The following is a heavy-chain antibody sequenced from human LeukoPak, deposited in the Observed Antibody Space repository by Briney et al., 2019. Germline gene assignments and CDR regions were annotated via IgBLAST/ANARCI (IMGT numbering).Heavy chain of an antibody. CDR3: ARGPSAGSY. CDR2: IYYSGST. CDR1: GASISSYY. D-gene: IGHD1-26*01. Sequence: SQTLSLTCTVAGASISSYYWSWIRQPPGKGLEWIGYIYYSGSTNYNPSLKSRVTISVDTSKNQFSLKLSSVTAADTAVYYCARGPSAGSYWGQGTLVTVSS. J-gene: IGHJ4*02. V-gene: IGHV4-59*01.